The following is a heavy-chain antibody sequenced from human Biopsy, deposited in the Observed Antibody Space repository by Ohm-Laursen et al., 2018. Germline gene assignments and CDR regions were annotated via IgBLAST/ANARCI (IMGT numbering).Heavy chain of an antibody. Sequence: ASVTVSCQASGYIFTGYYMHWVRQAPGQGLEWMGCLNTNRGDTEYAENFQGRVTMNRDTSISTAYMELSRLRSDDTAVYYCASLTRSTPTTGVWGQGTLVTVSS. J-gene: IGHJ4*02. CDR2: LNTNRGDT. D-gene: IGHD2-8*01. CDR1: GYIFTGYY. V-gene: IGHV1-2*02. CDR3: ASLTRSTPTTGV.